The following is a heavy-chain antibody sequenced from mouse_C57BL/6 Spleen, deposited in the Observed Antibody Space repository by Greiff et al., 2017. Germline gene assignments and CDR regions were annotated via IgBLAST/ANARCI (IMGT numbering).Heavy chain of an antibody. J-gene: IGHJ2*01. V-gene: IGHV5-2*01. D-gene: IGHD2-5*01. CDR2: INSDGGST. CDR1: EYEFPSHD. CDR3: ARHPLRVTTGGYFDD. Sequence: VQLKESGGGLVQPGESLKLSCESNEYEFPSHDMSWVRKTPEKRLELVAAINSDGGSTYYPDTMERRFIISRDNTKKTLYLQMSSLRSEDTALYYCARHPLRVTTGGYFDDWGQGTTLTVSS.